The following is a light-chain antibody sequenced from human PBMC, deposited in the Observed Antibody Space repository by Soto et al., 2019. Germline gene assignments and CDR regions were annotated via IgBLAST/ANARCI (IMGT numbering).Light chain of an antibody. CDR3: QHYSNWPPT. J-gene: IGKJ3*01. CDR1: ESVHRN. Sequence: EMVMTQSPATLSVSPGERVTLSCRASESVHRNLAWYQQKPGQGPSLLIYYASTRATGVPDRFTRSGSGTEFTITISSLQSEDFGVYHCQHYSNWPPTFGPGTKVEIK. CDR2: YAS. V-gene: IGKV3-15*01.